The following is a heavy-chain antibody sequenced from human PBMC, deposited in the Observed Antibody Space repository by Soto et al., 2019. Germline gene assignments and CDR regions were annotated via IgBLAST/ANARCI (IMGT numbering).Heavy chain of an antibody. J-gene: IGHJ6*02. CDR2: INHSGST. CDR1: GGSFSGYY. D-gene: IGHD3-3*01. CDR3: ARFGYYYYYGLDV. Sequence: SDTLSLTCAVYGGSFSGYYWSWVRQPPGKWLEWIGEINHSGSTNYNPSLKSRVTISVDTSKNQFSLKLSSVTAADTAVYYCARFGYYYYYGLDVWGQGXTVTVYS. V-gene: IGHV4-34*01.